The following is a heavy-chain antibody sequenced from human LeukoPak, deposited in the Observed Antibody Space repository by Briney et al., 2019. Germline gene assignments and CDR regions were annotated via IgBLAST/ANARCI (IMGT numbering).Heavy chain of an antibody. Sequence: QPGRSLRLSCAASGFTFSSYAMHWVRQAPGKGLEWVAVISYDGSNKYYADSVKGRFTISRDNSKNTLYLQMNSLRAEGTAVYYCAGVAYYYYYMDVWGKGTTVTVSS. CDR3: AGVAYYYYYMDV. J-gene: IGHJ6*03. V-gene: IGHV3-30-3*01. CDR1: GFTFSSYA. CDR2: ISYDGSNK.